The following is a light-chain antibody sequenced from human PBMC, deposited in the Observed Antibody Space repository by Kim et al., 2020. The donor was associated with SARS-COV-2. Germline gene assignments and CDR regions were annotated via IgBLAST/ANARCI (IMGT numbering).Light chain of an antibody. CDR2: LNSDGRH. Sequence: ASGKPTCTLSSGHSSYAIAWHQQQPEKGPRYLMKLNSDGRHSKGDGIPDRFSGSSSGAERYLTISRLQSEDEADYYCQTWGTGIVVFGGGTQLTVL. J-gene: IGLJ2*01. CDR3: QTWGTGIVV. CDR1: SGHSSYA. V-gene: IGLV4-69*01.